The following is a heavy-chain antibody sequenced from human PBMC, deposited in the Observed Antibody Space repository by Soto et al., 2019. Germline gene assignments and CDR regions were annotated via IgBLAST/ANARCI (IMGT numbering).Heavy chain of an antibody. D-gene: IGHD5-18*01. CDR2: ISSSSSTI. Sequence: PGGSLRLSCAASGFTFSSYSMNWVRQAPGKGLEWVSYISSSSSTIYYADSVKGRFTISRDNAKNSLYLQMNSLRDEDTAVYYCASIIVDTAMVTPFDYWGQGTLVTVSS. CDR1: GFTFSSYS. CDR3: ASIIVDTAMVTPFDY. V-gene: IGHV3-48*02. J-gene: IGHJ4*02.